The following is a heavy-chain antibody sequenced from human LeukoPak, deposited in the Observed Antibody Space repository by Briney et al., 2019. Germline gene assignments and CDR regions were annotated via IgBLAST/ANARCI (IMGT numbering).Heavy chain of an antibody. CDR2: INPNSGGT. J-gene: IGHJ6*03. V-gene: IGHV1-2*02. CDR1: GGTFSSYA. CDR3: ARDGITIFGVVTRGYMDV. Sequence: ASVKVSCKASGGTFSSYAISWVRQAPGQGLEWMGWINPNSGGTNYAQKFQGRVTMTRDTSISTAYMELSRLRSDDTAVYYCARDGITIFGVVTRGYMDVWGKGTTVTVSS. D-gene: IGHD3-3*01.